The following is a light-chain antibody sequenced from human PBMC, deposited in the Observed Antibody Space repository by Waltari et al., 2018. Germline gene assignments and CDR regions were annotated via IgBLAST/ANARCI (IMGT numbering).Light chain of an antibody. J-gene: IGKJ1*01. CDR3: MQALESPRT. Sequence: DIEMTQSPLSLSVTPGEPASISCRSSQSLLHRNGYNYLDWYLQKPGQSPQLLIYLGSNRASGVPDRFSGSGSGTDFTLKISRVETEDVGVYYCMQALESPRTFGQGTKVEIK. CDR1: QSLLHRNGYNY. CDR2: LGS. V-gene: IGKV2-28*01.